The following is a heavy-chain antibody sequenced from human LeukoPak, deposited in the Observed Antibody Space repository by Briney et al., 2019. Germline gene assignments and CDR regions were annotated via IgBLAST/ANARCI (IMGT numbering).Heavy chain of an antibody. D-gene: IGHD6-13*01. Sequence: SVKVSCKASGGTFSNYAISWVRQAPGQGLEWMGRIIPIFGIANYAQKFQGRVTITADKSTSAAYMELSSLRSEDTAVYYCARIESGSSWYNWFDPWGQGTLVTVSS. CDR3: ARIESGSSWYNWFDP. V-gene: IGHV1-69*04. CDR2: IIPIFGIA. J-gene: IGHJ5*02. CDR1: GGTFSNYA.